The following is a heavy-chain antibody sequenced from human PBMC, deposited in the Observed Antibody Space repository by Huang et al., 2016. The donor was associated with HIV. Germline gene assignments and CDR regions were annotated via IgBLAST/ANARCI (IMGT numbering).Heavy chain of an antibody. D-gene: IGHD4-17*01. J-gene: IGHJ4*02. Sequence: QITLKESGPTLVKPTQTLTLTCTFSGFSLSTTGVRVGWIRQPPGKALEWLALIYWDDDKRYSPSLKSRLTITKDTSKNLVVLAMTNMDPVDTATYYCAHVMYDYSDYGPNPHAKDQDTKDYSFDYWGQGTLVTVSS. CDR1: GFSLSTTGVR. V-gene: IGHV2-5*02. CDR3: AHVMYDYSDYGPNPHAKDQDTKDYSFDY. CDR2: IYWDDDK.